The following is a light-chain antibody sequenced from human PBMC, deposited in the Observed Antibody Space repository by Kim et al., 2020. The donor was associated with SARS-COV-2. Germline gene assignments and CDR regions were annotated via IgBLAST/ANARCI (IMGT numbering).Light chain of an antibody. J-gene: IGKJ2*01. Sequence: LSASVGDRVTLTCRASDSINRLLAWYQQKPATAPKLLIHDASSLESGVPSRFSGSGSGTEFTLTINSLQPDDFATYFCHQYNSLYTFGQGTKLEI. CDR2: DAS. CDR1: DSINRL. V-gene: IGKV1-5*01. CDR3: HQYNSLYT.